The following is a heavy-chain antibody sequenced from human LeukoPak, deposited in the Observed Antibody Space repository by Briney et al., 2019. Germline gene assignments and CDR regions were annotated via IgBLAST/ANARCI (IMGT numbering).Heavy chain of an antibody. J-gene: IGHJ4*02. CDR1: GFTFSSYS. V-gene: IGHV3-21*04. CDR3: ASQERAGATNWRFLYYFDY. D-gene: IGHD1-26*01. CDR2: ISSSSSYI. Sequence: PGGSLRLSCAASGFTFSSYSMNWVRQAPGKGLEWVSSISSSSSYIYYADSVKGRFTISRDNAKNSLYLQMNSLRAEDTAVYYCASQERAGATNWRFLYYFDYWGQGTLVSVSS.